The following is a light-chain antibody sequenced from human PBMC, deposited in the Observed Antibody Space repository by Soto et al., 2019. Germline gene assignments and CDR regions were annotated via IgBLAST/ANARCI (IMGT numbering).Light chain of an antibody. V-gene: IGLV5-45*02. CDR3: VIWQSDAVV. CDR1: SGIDVGAYT. J-gene: IGLJ2*01. Sequence: QLVLTQPSSLSASPGASASLTCTFRSGIDVGAYTIYWYQQKPGSPPQFLLRYKSDSDKQQGSGVPSRCSGSKDASANAGILLISGLQSDYEADYYCVIWQSDAVVFGGGTKLTVL. CDR2: YKSDSDK.